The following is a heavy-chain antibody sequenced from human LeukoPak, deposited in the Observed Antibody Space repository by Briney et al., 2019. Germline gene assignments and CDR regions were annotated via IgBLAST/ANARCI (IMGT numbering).Heavy chain of an antibody. CDR1: GYTFTSYD. D-gene: IGHD3-10*01. J-gene: IGHJ6*02. V-gene: IGHV1-8*01. CDR3: ARAGGSGSAYGMDV. Sequence: ASVNVSCKASGYTFTSYDINWVRQATGQGLEWMGWMNPNSGNTGYAQKFQGRVTMTRNTSISTAYMELSSLRSEDTAVYYYARAGGSGSAYGMDVWGQGTTVTVSS. CDR2: MNPNSGNT.